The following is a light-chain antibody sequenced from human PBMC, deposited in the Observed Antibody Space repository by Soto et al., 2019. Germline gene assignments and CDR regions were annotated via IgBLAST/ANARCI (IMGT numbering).Light chain of an antibody. CDR3: SSYTSSSTPFV. CDR2: DVS. V-gene: IGLV2-14*01. Sequence: QSALTQPASVSGSPGQSITISCTGTSSDVGGYNYVSWYQQHPGKAPKLMIYDVSNRPSGVSNSFSGSKSGNTASLTISGLQAEDEADYYCSSYTSSSTPFVFGTGTKVIVL. CDR1: SSDVGGYNY. J-gene: IGLJ1*01.